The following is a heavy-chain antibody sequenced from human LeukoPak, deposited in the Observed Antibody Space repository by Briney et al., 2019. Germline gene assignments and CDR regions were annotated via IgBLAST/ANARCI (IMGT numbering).Heavy chain of an antibody. J-gene: IGHJ4*02. V-gene: IGHV3-30-3*01. CDR1: GFTFSSYW. CDR3: ARGSYGDYDFPFDY. D-gene: IGHD4-17*01. CDR2: ISYDGSNK. Sequence: GGSLRLSCAASGFTFSSYWMSWVRQAPGKGLEWVAVISYDGSNKYYADSVKGRFTISRDNSKNTLYLQMNSLRAEDTAVYYCARGSYGDYDFPFDYWGQGTLVTVSS.